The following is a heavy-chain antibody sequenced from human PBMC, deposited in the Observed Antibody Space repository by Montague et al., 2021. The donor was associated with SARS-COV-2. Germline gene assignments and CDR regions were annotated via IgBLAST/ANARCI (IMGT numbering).Heavy chain of an antibody. V-gene: IGHV4-34*01. Sequence: SETLSLTCAVYGGSFTGYYWTWIRQPPGKGLEWIGEINHSGSSNYNPSLESRVTMSVDTSENQFSLRLNSVSAADTAVYYCARAQATIFGVHIMLPAAGAVDVWGQGTTVTVSS. CDR2: INHSGSS. J-gene: IGHJ3*01. CDR1: GGSFTGYY. CDR3: ARAQATIFGVHIMLPAAGAVDV. D-gene: IGHD3-3*01.